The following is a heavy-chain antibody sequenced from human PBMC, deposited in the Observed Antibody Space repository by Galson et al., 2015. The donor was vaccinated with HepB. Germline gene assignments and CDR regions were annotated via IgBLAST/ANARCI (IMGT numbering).Heavy chain of an antibody. V-gene: IGHV1-18*04. J-gene: IGHJ4*02. CDR3: ARVLVVPTASYFDY. CDR1: GYTFTSYY. D-gene: IGHD2-2*01. CDR2: ISAYNGNT. Sequence: SVKVSCKASGYTFTSYYMHWVRQAPGQGLEWMGWISAYNGNTNYAQNLQGRVTMTTDTSTSTAYMELRSLRSDDTAVYYCARVLVVPTASYFDYWGQGTLVTVSS.